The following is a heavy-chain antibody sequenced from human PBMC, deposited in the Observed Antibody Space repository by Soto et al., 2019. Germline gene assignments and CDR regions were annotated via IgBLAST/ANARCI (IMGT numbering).Heavy chain of an antibody. CDR1: GYSISSGYY. J-gene: IGHJ4*02. Sequence: SETLSLTCTVSGYSISSGYYWGWIRQPPGKGLEWIGSIYHSGSTYYNPSLKSRVTISVDTSKNQFSLKLSSVTAADTAVYYCARVGDIVVVVAATPDYGDSYYFDYWGQGTLVTVSS. CDR3: ARVGDIVVVVAATPDYGDSYYFDY. D-gene: IGHD2-15*01. V-gene: IGHV4-38-2*02. CDR2: IYHSGST.